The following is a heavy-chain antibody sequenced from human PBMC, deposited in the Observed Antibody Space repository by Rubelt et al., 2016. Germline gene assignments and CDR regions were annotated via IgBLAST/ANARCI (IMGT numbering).Heavy chain of an antibody. J-gene: IGHJ3*02. Sequence: QVQLQESGPGLVKTSETLSLTCTVSGASVSSNGYHWSWVRHHPARGLQWIGYLYYGGSSFYNPSLRSRATMSVSSSRNQFSLKLTSVTAADTAVYYCARGRKSGYSYAFDIWGQGTMVTVSS. CDR2: LYYGGSS. CDR3: ARGRKSGYSYAFDI. V-gene: IGHV4-31*03. D-gene: IGHD4-23*01. CDR1: GASVSSNGYH.